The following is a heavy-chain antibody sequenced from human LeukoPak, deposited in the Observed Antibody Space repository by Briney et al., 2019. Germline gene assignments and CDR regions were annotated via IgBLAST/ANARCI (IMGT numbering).Heavy chain of an antibody. J-gene: IGHJ4*02. CDR2: SYYSGST. V-gene: IGHV4-59*12. D-gene: IGHD2-2*01. CDR3: ARVLPRSSSWYTGFDY. CDR1: GGSISTYC. Sequence: SETLSPTCTVSGGSISTYCWSWIRQPPGKGLEWIGYSYYSGSTYCNPSLKTRVTISVDTSKNQFSLKLSSVTAADTATYYCARVLPRSSSWYTGFDYWGQGTLVTVSS.